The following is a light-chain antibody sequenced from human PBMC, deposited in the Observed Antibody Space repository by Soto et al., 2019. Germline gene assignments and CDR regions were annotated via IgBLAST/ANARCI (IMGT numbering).Light chain of an antibody. CDR2: DNN. Sequence: QSVLTQPPSVSAAPGQKVTISCSGSSHNLGNNYVSWYQQLPGTAPKLLIYDNNKRPSGIPDRFSGSKSGTSATLGITGLQTGDEADYYCGTWDSSLSAVVFGGGTKLTVL. CDR3: GTWDSSLSAVV. J-gene: IGLJ2*01. V-gene: IGLV1-51*01. CDR1: SHNLGNNY.